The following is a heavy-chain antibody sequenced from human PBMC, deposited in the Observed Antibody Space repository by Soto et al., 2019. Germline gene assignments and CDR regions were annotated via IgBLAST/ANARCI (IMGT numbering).Heavy chain of an antibody. J-gene: IGHJ6*02. CDR2: IYYSGST. Sequence: SETLSLTCTVSGGSISSSSYYWGWIRQPPGKGLEWIGSIYYSGSTYYNPSLKSRVTISVDTSKNQFSLKLSSVTAADTAVYYCARQLSYYDFWSGPLGVWGQGTTVTVSS. D-gene: IGHD3-3*01. CDR1: GGSISSSSYY. V-gene: IGHV4-39*01. CDR3: ARQLSYYDFWSGPLGV.